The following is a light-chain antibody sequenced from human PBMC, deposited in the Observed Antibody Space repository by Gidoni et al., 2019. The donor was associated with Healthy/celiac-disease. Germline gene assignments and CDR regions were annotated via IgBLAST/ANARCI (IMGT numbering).Light chain of an antibody. CDR1: QSVSSSY. CDR3: QQYGSSVTWT. CDR2: GAS. V-gene: IGKV3-20*01. Sequence: IVLTQSPAILSLSPGERATLACRASQSVSSSYLTWYQQKPGQAPRLLIYGASSRATGIPDRFSGSGSGTDFTLTISRLESEDFAVYYCQQYGSSVTWTFGQGTKVEIK. J-gene: IGKJ1*01.